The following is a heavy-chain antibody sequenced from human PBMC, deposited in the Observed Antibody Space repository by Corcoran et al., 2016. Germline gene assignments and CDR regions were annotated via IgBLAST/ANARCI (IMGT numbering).Heavy chain of an antibody. J-gene: IGHJ6*02. CDR2: IYHSGST. V-gene: IGHV4-38-2*02. CDR1: GYSISSGYY. D-gene: IGHD2-2*02. Sequence: QVQLQESGPGLVKPSETLSLTCTVSGYSISSGYYWGWIRQPPGKGLEWIGSIYHSGSTYYNPSLKIRVTISVDTSKNQFSLKLSSVTAADTAGYYCASGVCSSTSCYTYYYYGMDVWGQGSTVTVSS. CDR3: ASGVCSSTSCYTYYYYGMDV.